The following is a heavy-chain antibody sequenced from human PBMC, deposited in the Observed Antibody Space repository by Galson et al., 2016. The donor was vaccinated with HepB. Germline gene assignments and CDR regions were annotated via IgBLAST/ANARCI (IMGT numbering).Heavy chain of an antibody. CDR2: INPSGGST. Sequence: SVKVSCKASGYTFTSYYIHWVRQAPGQGLEWMGIINPSGGSTSYAQKFQGSVTMTRDTSTSTVYMELSSLRSEDTAVYYCARARFYYGSGRAYFDYWGQGTLVTVSS. CDR1: GYTFTSYY. V-gene: IGHV1-46*01. J-gene: IGHJ4*02. CDR3: ARARFYYGSGRAYFDY. D-gene: IGHD3-10*01.